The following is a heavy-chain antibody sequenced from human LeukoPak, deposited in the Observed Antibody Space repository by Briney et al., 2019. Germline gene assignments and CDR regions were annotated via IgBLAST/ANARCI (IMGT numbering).Heavy chain of an antibody. CDR1: GGSFSGYY. V-gene: IGHV4-34*01. J-gene: IGHJ4*02. CDR3: ARDSITGTRPDY. D-gene: IGHD1-20*01. CDR2: IDHSGTT. Sequence: PSGTLSLTCAVYGGSFSGYYWSWIRQPPGKGLEWIGEIDHSGTTNYNPSLKSRVTISVDTSKNQFSLKLSSVTAADTAVYYCARDSITGTRPDYWGQGTLVTVSS.